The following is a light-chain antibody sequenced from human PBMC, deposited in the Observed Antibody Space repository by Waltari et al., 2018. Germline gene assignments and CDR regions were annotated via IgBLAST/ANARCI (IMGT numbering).Light chain of an antibody. V-gene: IGLV2-14*03. CDR3: ASYTTNSVWV. CDR1: SYDVAGHNY. J-gene: IGLJ3*02. CDR2: DVG. Sequence: QSALTQPASVSGSPGQSITIPCTAPSYDVAGHNYVSWYQHDPGRAPRLMIYDVGLRPSGVSNRFSGSKSGNTASLTISGLQAEDEAYYYCASYTTNSVWVFGGGTKLTVL.